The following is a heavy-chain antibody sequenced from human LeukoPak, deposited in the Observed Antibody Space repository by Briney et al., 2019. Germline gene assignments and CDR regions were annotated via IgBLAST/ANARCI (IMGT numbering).Heavy chain of an antibody. D-gene: IGHD3-10*01. V-gene: IGHV4-4*02. CDR2: IYHSGST. J-gene: IGHJ4*02. Sequence: SETLSLTCTVSGGSISNGNWWSWVRQPPGKGLEWIGEIYHSGSTNYNPSLKSRVTISVDKSRNQFSLKLSSVTAADTAVYYCARVLFGSGSSLDYWGQGTLVTVSS. CDR1: GGSISNGNW. CDR3: ARVLFGSGSSLDY.